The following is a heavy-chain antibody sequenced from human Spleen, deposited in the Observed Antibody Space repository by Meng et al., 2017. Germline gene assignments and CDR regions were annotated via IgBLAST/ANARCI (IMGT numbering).Heavy chain of an antibody. CDR2: ISYDGSNK. Sequence: GGSLRLSCAASGFTFSSYAMHWVRQVPGKGLEWVAVISYDGSNKYYADSVKGRFTISRDNSKNTLYLHMNSLRTEDTAVYYCARDPYPNPIYFYPGTRYYYYYGMDVWGQGTTVTVSS. V-gene: IGHV3-30*01. J-gene: IGHJ6*02. D-gene: IGHD3-9*01. CDR3: ARDPYPNPIYFYPGTRYYYYYGMDV. CDR1: GFTFSSYA.